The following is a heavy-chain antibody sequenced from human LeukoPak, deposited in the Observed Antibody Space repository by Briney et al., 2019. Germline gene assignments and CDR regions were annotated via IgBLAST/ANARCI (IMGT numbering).Heavy chain of an antibody. J-gene: IGHJ3*02. V-gene: IGHV3-21*01. D-gene: IGHD4-17*01. CDR1: GFTFSSYS. Sequence: PGGSLRLSCAAPGFTFSSYSMNWVRQAPGKGLEWVSSISSSSSYIYYADSVKGRFTISRDNAKNSLYLQMNSLRAEDTAVYYCARDNYGDSYDAFDIWGQGTMVTVSS. CDR3: ARDNYGDSYDAFDI. CDR2: ISSSSSYI.